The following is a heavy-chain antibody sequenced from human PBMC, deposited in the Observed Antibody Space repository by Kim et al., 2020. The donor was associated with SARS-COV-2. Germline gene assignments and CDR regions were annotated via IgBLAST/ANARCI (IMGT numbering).Heavy chain of an antibody. CDR2: SYDGSNK. J-gene: IGHJ4*02. Sequence: SYDGSNKYYADSVKGRFTISRDNSKNTLYLQMNSLRAEDTAVYYCARDSSGTYYFDYWGQGTLVTVSS. D-gene: IGHD6-19*01. CDR3: ARDSSGTYYFDY. V-gene: IGHV3-30*01.